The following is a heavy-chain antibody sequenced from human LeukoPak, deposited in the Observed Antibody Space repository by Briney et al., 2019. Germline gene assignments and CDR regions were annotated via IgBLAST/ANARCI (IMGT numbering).Heavy chain of an antibody. D-gene: IGHD2-21*02. Sequence: ASVKVSCKVSGYSLSALSMHWVRQAPGKGLGWMGGFDSEDGETIYEMKSQGRVTMTQDTSTDTAYLELPSLRSDDTAVYFSATDLVVPASFDYWGQGTLVTVSS. CDR2: FDSEDGET. CDR1: GYSLSALS. J-gene: IGHJ4*02. CDR3: ATDLVVPASFDY. V-gene: IGHV1-24*01.